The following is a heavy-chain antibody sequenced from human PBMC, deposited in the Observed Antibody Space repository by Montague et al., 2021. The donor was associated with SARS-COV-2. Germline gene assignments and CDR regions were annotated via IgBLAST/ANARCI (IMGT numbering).Heavy chain of an antibody. Sequence: SETLSLTCAVSGGPFSGFYWNWVRQSPGEGLEWIGEINRSGSINYNPSLKSRVTILADASKNQFSLKLTSVTAADTAVYYCARGSGVYYYYYYGMDVWGQGTTVTVSS. CDR2: INRSGSI. J-gene: IGHJ6*02. V-gene: IGHV4-34*01. CDR1: GGPFSGFY. D-gene: IGHD3-10*01. CDR3: ARGSGVYYYYYYGMDV.